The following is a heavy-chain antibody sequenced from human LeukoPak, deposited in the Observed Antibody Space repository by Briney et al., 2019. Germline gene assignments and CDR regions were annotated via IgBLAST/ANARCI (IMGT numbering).Heavy chain of an antibody. CDR2: IFYSGST. Sequence: SETLSLTCTVSGGSISSSYYYWGWIRQPPGKGLEWIGSIFYSGSTYYNPSLKGRVTISLDTSKNQFSLRLSSVTAADTAVYYCARHSAVTTFIFDYWGQGTLVADSS. D-gene: IGHD4-17*01. CDR1: GGSISSSYYY. J-gene: IGHJ4*02. CDR3: ARHSAVTTFIFDY. V-gene: IGHV4-39*01.